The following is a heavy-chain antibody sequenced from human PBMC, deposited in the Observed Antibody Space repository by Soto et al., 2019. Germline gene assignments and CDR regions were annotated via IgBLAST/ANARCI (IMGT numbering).Heavy chain of an antibody. D-gene: IGHD3-22*01. CDR3: ARLYYYDSSGYYRTDAFVI. CDR1: GFTFSDYY. J-gene: IGHJ3*02. CDR2: ISSSGSTI. Sequence: QVQLVESGGGLVKPGGSLRLSCAASGFTFSDYYMSWIRQAPGKGLEWVSYISSSGSTIYYAASVKGRFPISRDNAKNSLYLQMNSLRAEDTAVYYCARLYYYDSSGYYRTDAFVIWGQGTMVTVSS. V-gene: IGHV3-11*01.